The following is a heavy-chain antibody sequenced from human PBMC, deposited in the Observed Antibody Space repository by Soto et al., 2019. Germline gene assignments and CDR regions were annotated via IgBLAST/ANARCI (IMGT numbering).Heavy chain of an antibody. D-gene: IGHD4-17*01. J-gene: IGHJ6*02. CDR3: ARMNVDSYQFYCARDV. CDR1: GFSLTTGKMG. V-gene: IGHV2-26*01. Sequence: QVTLKESGPALVKPTEPLTLTCTVSGFSLTTGKMGVSWIRQPPGKALDWLAHIFSDNERSYSTSLQGRLTISKDTSGSQVVLSITNVDPVDTATYYCARMNVDSYQFYCARDVWGQGTTVTVSS. CDR2: IFSDNER.